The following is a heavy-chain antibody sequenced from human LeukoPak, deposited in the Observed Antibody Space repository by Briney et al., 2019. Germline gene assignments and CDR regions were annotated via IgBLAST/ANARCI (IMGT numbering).Heavy chain of an antibody. V-gene: IGHV4-39*02. CDR3: ASVPGRNYFYFDN. D-gene: IGHD3-10*01. Sequence: SETLSLTCTVSGASITSDNYYWGWIRQPPGKGLEWVGTKYYSGSTFASPSLGSRVSIFVDRSKNHFSLKLTSVTAADTAIYYCASVPGRNYFYFDNWGQGTLVTVSP. CDR2: KYYSGST. CDR1: GASITSDNYY. J-gene: IGHJ4*02.